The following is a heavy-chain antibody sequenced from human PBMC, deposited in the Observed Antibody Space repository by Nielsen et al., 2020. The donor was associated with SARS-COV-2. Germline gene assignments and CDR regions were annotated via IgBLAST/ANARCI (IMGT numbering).Heavy chain of an antibody. CDR1: GYTFTGYY. Sequence: ASVKVSFKASGYTFTGYYMHWVRQAPGQGLEWMGRINPNSGGTNYAQKFQGRVTMTRDTSISTAYMELSRLRSDDTAVYYCRYNWNDEYYFDYWGQGTLVTVSS. V-gene: IGHV1-2*06. CDR2: INPNSGGT. J-gene: IGHJ4*02. D-gene: IGHD1-1*01. CDR3: RYNWNDEYYFDY.